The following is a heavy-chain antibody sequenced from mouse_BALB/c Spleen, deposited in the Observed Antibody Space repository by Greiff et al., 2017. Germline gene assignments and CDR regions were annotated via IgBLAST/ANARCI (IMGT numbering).Heavy chain of an antibody. CDR2: IYWDDDK. V-gene: IGHV8-12*01. CDR3: ARDYHAMDY. J-gene: IGHJ4*01. Sequence: QVTLKECGPGILQPSQTLSLTCSFSGFSLSTSGMGVSWIRQPSGKGLEWLAHIYWDDDKRYNPSLKSRLTISKDTSSNQVFLKITSVDTADTATYYCARDYHAMDYWGQGTSVTVSS. CDR1: GFSLSTSGMG.